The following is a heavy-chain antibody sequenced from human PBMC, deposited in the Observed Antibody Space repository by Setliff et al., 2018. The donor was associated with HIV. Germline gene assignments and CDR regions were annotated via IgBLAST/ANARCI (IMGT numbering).Heavy chain of an antibody. CDR2: IYHSGST. J-gene: IGHJ5*02. CDR1: GYSISSGYY. V-gene: IGHV4-38-2*01. Sequence: SETLSLTCAVSGYSISSGYYWGWIRQPPGKGLEWIGSIYHSGSTYYNPSLKSRVTISVDTSKNQFSPKLSSVTAADAAVYYCASRVYYYDSSGYLREEGFDPWGQGTLVTVSS. D-gene: IGHD3-22*01. CDR3: ASRVYYYDSSGYLREEGFDP.